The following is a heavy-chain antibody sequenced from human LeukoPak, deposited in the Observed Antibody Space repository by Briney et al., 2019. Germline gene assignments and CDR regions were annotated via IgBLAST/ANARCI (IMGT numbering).Heavy chain of an antibody. CDR3: ARILERRRDNDY. V-gene: IGHV3-48*02. Sequence: PGGSLRLSCAASGFTFSSYSMNWVRQAPGKGLEWVSYISSSSSSTIYYADSVKGRFTISRDNAKNSLYLQMNSLRDEDTAVYYCARILERRRDNDYWGQGTLVTVSS. CDR1: GFTFSSYS. J-gene: IGHJ4*02. D-gene: IGHD1-1*01. CDR2: ISSSSSSTI.